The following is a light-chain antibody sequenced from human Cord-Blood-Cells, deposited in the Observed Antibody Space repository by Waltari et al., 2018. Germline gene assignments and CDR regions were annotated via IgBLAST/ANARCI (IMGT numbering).Light chain of an antibody. Sequence: QSALTQPRSVTGSPGQSVTISFTGTISHVGGSYYLSWYQQHPGKAPKLMIYDVSKRPSGVPDRFSGSKSGNTASLTISGLQAEDEADYYCCSYAGSYTLFGGGTKLTVL. CDR1: ISHVGGSYY. CDR2: DVS. CDR3: CSYAGSYTL. V-gene: IGLV2-11*01. J-gene: IGLJ2*01.